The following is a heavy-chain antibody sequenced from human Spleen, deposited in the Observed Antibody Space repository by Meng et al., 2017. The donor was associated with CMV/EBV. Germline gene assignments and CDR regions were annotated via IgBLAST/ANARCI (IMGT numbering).Heavy chain of an antibody. V-gene: IGHV3-23*01. Sequence: GESLKISCAASGFTVSSNYMSWVRQAPGKGLEWVSAISGSGGSTYYADSVKGRFTISRDNSKNTLYLQMNSLRAEDTAVYYCAKEGTIFGVVIIPAYGMDVWGQGTTVTVSS. D-gene: IGHD3-3*01. CDR2: ISGSGGST. CDR3: AKEGTIFGVVIIPAYGMDV. J-gene: IGHJ6*02. CDR1: GFTVSSNY.